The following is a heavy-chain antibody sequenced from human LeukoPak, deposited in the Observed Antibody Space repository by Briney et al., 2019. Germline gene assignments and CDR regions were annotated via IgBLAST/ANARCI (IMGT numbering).Heavy chain of an antibody. V-gene: IGHV3-53*01. D-gene: IGHD6-13*01. CDR1: GFSFSTFK. J-gene: IGHJ4*02. CDR2: IYSGGST. CDR3: ARGIAV. Sequence: PGGSLRLSCAASGFSFSTFKMNWVRQAPGKGLEWVSVIYSGGSTHYADSVKGRFTISRDNSKNTLYLQMNSLRAEDTAVYYCARGIAVWGQGTLVTVSS.